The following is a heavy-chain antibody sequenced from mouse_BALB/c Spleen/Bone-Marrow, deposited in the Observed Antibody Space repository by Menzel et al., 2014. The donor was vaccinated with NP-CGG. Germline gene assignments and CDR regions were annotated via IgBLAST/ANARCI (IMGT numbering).Heavy chain of an antibody. CDR3: ARHGRYDYAIDY. Sequence: EVKLMESGGDLVKPGGSLKLSCAASGFTFSNYGMSWVRQTPGKRLEWVATISSNISYTYYPDSVKGQVTSTRDNANSTLYLQISSLKSEDTAVYYCARHGRYDYAIDYWGQGTSVTVSS. V-gene: IGHV5-6*01. CDR1: GFTFSNYG. CDR2: ISSNISYT. J-gene: IGHJ4*01. D-gene: IGHD1-1*01.